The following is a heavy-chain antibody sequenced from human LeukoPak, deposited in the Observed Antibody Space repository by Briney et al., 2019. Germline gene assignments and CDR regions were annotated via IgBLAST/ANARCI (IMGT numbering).Heavy chain of an antibody. J-gene: IGHJ3*02. CDR3: ANWRDCSGGSCYSRGGAFDI. V-gene: IGHV1-69*05. Sequence: ASVKVSCKASGGTFSSYAISWVRQAPGQGLEWMGGIIPIFGTANYAQKFQGRVTITTDESTSTAYMELSSLRSEDTAVYYCANWRDCSGGSCYSRGGAFDIWGQGTMVTVSS. CDR1: GGTFSSYA. CDR2: IIPIFGTA. D-gene: IGHD2-15*01.